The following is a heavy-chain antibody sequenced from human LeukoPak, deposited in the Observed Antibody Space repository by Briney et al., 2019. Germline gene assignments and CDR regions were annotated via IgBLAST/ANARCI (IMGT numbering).Heavy chain of an antibody. V-gene: IGHV1-46*01. J-gene: IGHJ6*03. CDR2: INPSGGST. D-gene: IGHD1-26*01. CDR3: AADMGAKGYYYYYMDV. Sequence: ASVKVSCKASGYTFTSYYMHWVRQAPGQGLEWMGIINPSGGSTSYAQKFQGRVTMTRDTSTSTVYMELCSLRSEDTAVYYCAADMGAKGYYYYYMDVWGKGTTVTISS. CDR1: GYTFTSYY.